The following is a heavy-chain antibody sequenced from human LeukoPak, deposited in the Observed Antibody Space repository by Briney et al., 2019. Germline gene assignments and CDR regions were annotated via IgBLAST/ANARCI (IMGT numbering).Heavy chain of an antibody. V-gene: IGHV5-10-1*01. CDR2: IDPSDSYT. CDR1: GYSFTSCW. CDR3: ASQRWLQFVFDY. Sequence: GESLRISCKGSGYSFTSCWISWVRQMPGKGLEWMGRIDPSDSYTNYSPSFQGHVTISADKSISTAYLQWSSLKASDTAMYYCASQRWLQFVFDYWGQGTLVTVSS. D-gene: IGHD5-24*01. J-gene: IGHJ4*02.